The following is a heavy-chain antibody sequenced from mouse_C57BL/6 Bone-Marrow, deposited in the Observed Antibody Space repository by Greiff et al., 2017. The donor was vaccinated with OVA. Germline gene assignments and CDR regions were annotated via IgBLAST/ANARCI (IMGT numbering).Heavy chain of an antibody. Sequence: VQLQQSGAELVKPGASVKLSCTASGFNIKDYYMHWVKQRTEQGLEWIGRIDPEDGETKYDPKFQGKATLTADTSSNTAYLQLSSLTSEDTAVYYCARRLGANFDYWGQGTTLTVSS. D-gene: IGHD3-3*01. J-gene: IGHJ2*01. CDR2: IDPEDGET. CDR3: ARRLGANFDY. CDR1: GFNIKDYY. V-gene: IGHV14-2*01.